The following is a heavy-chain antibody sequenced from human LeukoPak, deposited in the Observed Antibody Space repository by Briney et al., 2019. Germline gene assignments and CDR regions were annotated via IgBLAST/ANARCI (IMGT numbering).Heavy chain of an antibody. CDR2: ISGSGGGT. V-gene: IGHV3-23*01. CDR1: GITLSNYG. Sequence: GGSLRLSCAVSGITLSNYGMSWVRQAPGKGLEWVAGISGSGGGTNYADSVKGRFTISRDNSKNTLYLQMNSLRAEDTAVYYCAKDNYWGQGTLVTVSS. CDR3: AKDNY. J-gene: IGHJ4*02.